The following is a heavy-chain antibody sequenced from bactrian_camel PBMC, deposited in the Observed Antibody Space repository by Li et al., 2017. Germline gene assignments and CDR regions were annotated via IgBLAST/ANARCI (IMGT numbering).Heavy chain of an antibody. J-gene: IGHJ4*01. V-gene: IGHV3S25*01. D-gene: IGHD7*01. Sequence: QVQLVESGGGLVQPGGSLRLSCAASGFTLSSYRTYWVRQAPGKGLEWVSIINRGGTTYYADSMKGRFTISRDNATNTVYLQMNSLKPEDTAVYYCVRSNWGPTDWGQGTQVTVS. CDR2: INRGGTT. CDR3: VRSNWGPTD. CDR1: GFTLSSYR.